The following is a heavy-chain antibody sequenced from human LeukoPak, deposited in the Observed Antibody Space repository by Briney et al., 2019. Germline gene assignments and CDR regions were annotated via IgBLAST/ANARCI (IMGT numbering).Heavy chain of an antibody. J-gene: IGHJ3*02. D-gene: IGHD5-12*01. CDR2: IYYSGST. CDR3: AGWATDAFDI. Sequence: PSETLFLTCTVSGGSISSGGYYWSWIRQHPGKGLEWIGYIYYSGSTYYNPSLKSRVTISVDTSKNQFSLKLSSVTAADTAVYYCAGWATDAFDIWGQGTMVTVSS. CDR1: GGSISSGGYY. V-gene: IGHV4-31*03.